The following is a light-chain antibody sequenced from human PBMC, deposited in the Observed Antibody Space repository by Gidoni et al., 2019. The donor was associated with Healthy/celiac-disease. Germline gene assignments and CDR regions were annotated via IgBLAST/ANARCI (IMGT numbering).Light chain of an antibody. V-gene: IGKV3-20*01. CDR1: QSVSSSY. Sequence: MVLTQSPGTLSLSPGERATLSCRASQSVSSSYLAWYQQKPGQAPRLLIYGASSRATGIPDRFSGSGSGTDFTLTISRLEPEDFAVYYCQQYGSSRVTFXPXTKVXIK. CDR2: GAS. CDR3: QQYGSSRVT. J-gene: IGKJ3*01.